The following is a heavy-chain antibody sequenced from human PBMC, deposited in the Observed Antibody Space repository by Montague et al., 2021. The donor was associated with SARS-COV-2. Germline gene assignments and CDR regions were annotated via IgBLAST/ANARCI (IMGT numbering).Heavy chain of an antibody. CDR2: INDRGVTNY. Sequence: SETLSLTCAVYGGSFSGFFWSWIRQPPGKGLEWIAEINDRGVTNYNYNPSLRSRVTISVDTSKSQFSLKLNSVTAADTGVYYCARWDPQTLTMIGLRGKAGCNYWGQGTLVTVSS. J-gene: IGHJ4*02. D-gene: IGHD4-23*01. CDR1: GGSFSGFF. V-gene: IGHV4-34*01. CDR3: ARWDPQTLTMIGLRGKAGCNY.